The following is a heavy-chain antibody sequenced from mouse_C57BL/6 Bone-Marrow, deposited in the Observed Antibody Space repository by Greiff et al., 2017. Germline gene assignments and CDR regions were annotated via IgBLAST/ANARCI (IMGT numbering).Heavy chain of an antibody. CDR2: INPNNGGT. Sequence: VQLQQSGPELVKPGASVKMSCKASGYTFTDYNMHWVKQSHGKSLEWIGYINPNNGGTSYNQKFKGKATLTVNKSSSTAYMELRSLTSEDSAVYYCANYGNYDWDFDVWGTGTTVTVSS. CDR1: GYTFTDYN. D-gene: IGHD2-1*01. CDR3: ANYGNYDWDFDV. J-gene: IGHJ1*03. V-gene: IGHV1-22*01.